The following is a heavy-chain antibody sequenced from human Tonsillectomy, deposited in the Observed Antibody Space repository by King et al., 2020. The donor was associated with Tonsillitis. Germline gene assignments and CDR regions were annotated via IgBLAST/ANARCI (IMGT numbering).Heavy chain of an antibody. CDR1: GYTFTSYY. CDR3: ARDHYESSGYYYGWVDY. Sequence: VQLVESGAEVKKPGASVKVSCKASGYTFTSYYMHWVRQAPGQGLEWMGWINPNSGGTNYAQKFQGRVTMTRDTSISTAYMELSRLRSDDTAVYYCARDHYESSGYYYGWVDYWGQGTLVTVSS. D-gene: IGHD3-22*01. J-gene: IGHJ4*02. CDR2: INPNSGGT. V-gene: IGHV1-2*02.